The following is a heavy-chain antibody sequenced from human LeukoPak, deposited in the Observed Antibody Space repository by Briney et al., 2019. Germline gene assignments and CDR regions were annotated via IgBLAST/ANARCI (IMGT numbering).Heavy chain of an antibody. J-gene: IGHJ6*03. D-gene: IGHD2-15*01. CDR3: ARGRICSGGSCYSWGGYYYYYMDV. Sequence: SETMSLTCAVYGGSFSGYYWSWIRQPPGKGLEWIGEINHSGSTNYNPSLKSRVTISVDTSKNQFSLKLSSVTAADTAVYYCARGRICSGGSCYSWGGYYYYYMDVWGKGTTVTVSS. CDR1: GGSFSGYY. V-gene: IGHV4-34*01. CDR2: INHSGST.